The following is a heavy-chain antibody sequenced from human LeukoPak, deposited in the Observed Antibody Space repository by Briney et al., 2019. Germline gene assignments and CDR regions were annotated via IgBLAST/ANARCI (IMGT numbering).Heavy chain of an antibody. CDR2: ISYDGSNK. CDR1: GFTFSSYG. Sequence: PGGSLRLSCAASGFTFSSYGMHWVRQAPGKGLEWVAVISYDGSNKYCADSVKGRFTISRDNSKNTLYLQMNSLRAEDTAVYYCAKDYGGSSGWALDYWGQGTLVIVSS. D-gene: IGHD6-19*01. J-gene: IGHJ4*02. CDR3: AKDYGGSSGWALDY. V-gene: IGHV3-30*18.